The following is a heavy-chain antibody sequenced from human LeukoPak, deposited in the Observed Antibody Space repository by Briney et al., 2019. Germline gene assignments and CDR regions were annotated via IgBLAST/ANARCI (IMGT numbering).Heavy chain of an antibody. CDR2: IYPGDSDT. J-gene: IGHJ3*02. CDR1: GYSFTSYW. D-gene: IGHD6-13*01. CDR3: ARPSSSWGRNDAFDI. V-gene: IGHV5-51*01. Sequence: GESLKISCKGSGYSFTSYWIGWVRHMPGKGLEWMGIIYPGDSDTRYSPSFQGQVTISADKSISTAYLQWSSLKASDTAMYYCARPSSSWGRNDAFDIWGQGTMVTVSS.